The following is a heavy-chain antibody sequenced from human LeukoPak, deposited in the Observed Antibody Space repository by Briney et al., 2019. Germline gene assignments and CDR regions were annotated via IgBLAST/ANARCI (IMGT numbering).Heavy chain of an antibody. CDR2: ISGSGGGT. Sequence: GSLRLSCAASRFTFRNYALSWVRQAPGKGLEWVSTISGSGGGTFYADSVKGRFTISRDNSKNTMYMQMNSLRAEDTAVYYCAKLRNSGYDHDAFDMWGQGTMVTVSS. CDR3: AKLRNSGYDHDAFDM. D-gene: IGHD5-12*01. J-gene: IGHJ3*02. V-gene: IGHV3-23*01. CDR1: RFTFRNYA.